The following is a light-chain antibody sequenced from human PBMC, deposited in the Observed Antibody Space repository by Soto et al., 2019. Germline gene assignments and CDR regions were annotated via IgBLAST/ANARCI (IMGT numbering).Light chain of an antibody. V-gene: IGKV3-11*01. CDR2: DGS. CDR3: QQRRSWPLT. J-gene: IGKJ4*01. CDR1: QSISSY. Sequence: EIVLTQSPATLSLSPGERATLSCRASQSISSYLAWYQQKPGQAPRLLIYDGSNRATGIPARFSGSGSETDFTLTISSLEPEDFASYYCQQRRSWPLTFGGGTKGDIK.